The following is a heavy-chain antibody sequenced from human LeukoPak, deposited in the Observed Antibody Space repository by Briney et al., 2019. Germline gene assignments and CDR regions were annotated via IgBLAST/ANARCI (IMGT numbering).Heavy chain of an antibody. D-gene: IGHD2-15*01. CDR3: ARHSLYCSGGSCYSERRAFDI. CDR2: IYPGDSDT. V-gene: IGHV5-51*01. Sequence: GESLKISCKGSGYSFTSYWIGWVRQMPGKGLEWMGIIYPGDSDTRYSPSFQGQVTISADKSISTAYRQWSSLKASDTAMYYCARHSLYCSGGSCYSERRAFDIWGQGTMVTVSS. CDR1: GYSFTSYW. J-gene: IGHJ3*02.